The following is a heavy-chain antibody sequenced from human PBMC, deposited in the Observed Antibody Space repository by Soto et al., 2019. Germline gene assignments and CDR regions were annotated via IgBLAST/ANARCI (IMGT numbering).Heavy chain of an antibody. CDR3: ARGRTVNFYGMDV. V-gene: IGHV1-2*02. CDR2: INPHSGDT. D-gene: IGHD4-17*01. CDR1: GYTFTDHY. J-gene: IGHJ6*02. Sequence: QVQLVQSGAEVKKPGASVKVSYVASGYTFTDHYIHWVRQAPGQGLEWMGWINPHSGDTIYAQKFQGRVTLTRDTSISTAYMELSRLRSDDMAVYYCARGRTVNFYGMDVWGQGTTVTVSS.